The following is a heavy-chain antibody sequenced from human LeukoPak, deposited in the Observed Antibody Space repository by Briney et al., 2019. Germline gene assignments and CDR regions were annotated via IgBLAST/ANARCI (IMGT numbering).Heavy chain of an antibody. J-gene: IGHJ4*02. CDR1: GGTFSSYT. CDR3: ARDHSGRAMVRGVIPSGDY. Sequence: SVKVSCKVSGGTFSSYTITWVRQAPGQGLEWMGVIIPMFGAANYAQKFQGRVTITADESTSTAYMELISLRSEDSAVYYCARDHSGRAMVRGVIPSGDYWGQGTLVTVSS. V-gene: IGHV1-69*13. D-gene: IGHD3-10*01. CDR2: IIPMFGAA.